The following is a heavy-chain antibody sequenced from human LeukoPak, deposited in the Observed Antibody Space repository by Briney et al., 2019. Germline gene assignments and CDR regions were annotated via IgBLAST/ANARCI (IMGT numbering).Heavy chain of an antibody. D-gene: IGHD4-17*01. CDR1: GYHFTTYW. Sequence: GESLKISCRGSGYHFTTYWIGWVRQMPEKGLEWMGIVYPQDSDTRYSSSFEGQVTVSVDKSISTAYLQWSSLKASDTAMYYCAVRHDYGDYVDYWGQGTLVTVSS. V-gene: IGHV5-51*01. CDR3: AVRHDYGDYVDY. J-gene: IGHJ4*02. CDR2: VYPQDSDT.